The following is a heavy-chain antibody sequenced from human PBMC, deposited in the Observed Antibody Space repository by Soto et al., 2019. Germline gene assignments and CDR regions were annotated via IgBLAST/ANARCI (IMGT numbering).Heavy chain of an antibody. D-gene: IGHD4-17*01. CDR3: ARGTVTTFDEYFQH. Sequence: SETLSLTCTVSGCSISSGGYYWSWIRQHPGKGLEWIGYIYYSGSTYYNPSLKSRVTISVDTSKNQFSLKLSSVTAAYSAVYYCARGTVTTFDEYFQHWGQGTLVTVSS. CDR1: GCSISSGGYY. J-gene: IGHJ1*01. V-gene: IGHV4-31*03. CDR2: IYYSGST.